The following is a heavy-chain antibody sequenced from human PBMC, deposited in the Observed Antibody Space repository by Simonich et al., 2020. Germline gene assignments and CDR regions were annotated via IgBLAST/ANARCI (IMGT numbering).Heavy chain of an antibody. J-gene: IGHJ6*02. V-gene: IGHV1-2*06. CDR2: INPNSGGT. CDR3: ARVPGIYYYYGMDV. Sequence: GAEVKKPGASVKVSCKASGYTFTGYYMHGVRQAPGQWLECMGRINPNSGGTNYAQKFQGRVTMTRDTSISTAYMELSRLRSDDTAVYYCARVPGIYYYYGMDVWGQGTTVTVSS. D-gene: IGHD3-10*01. CDR1: GYTFTGYY.